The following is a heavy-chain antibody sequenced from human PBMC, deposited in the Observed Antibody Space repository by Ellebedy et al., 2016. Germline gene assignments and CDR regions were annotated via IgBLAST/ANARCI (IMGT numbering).Heavy chain of an antibody. CDR2: IYPGDSDT. V-gene: IGHV5-51*01. D-gene: IGHD6-13*01. CDR1: GYSFTSYW. CDR3: ARRTDTSSREYYFDY. Sequence: GESLKISCKGSGYSFTSYWIGWVRQMPGKGLEWMGIIYPGDSDTRYSPSFRGQVTMSADKSIDTAYLQWSSLKASDTAMYYCARRTDTSSREYYFDYWGQGTLVTVSS. J-gene: IGHJ4*02.